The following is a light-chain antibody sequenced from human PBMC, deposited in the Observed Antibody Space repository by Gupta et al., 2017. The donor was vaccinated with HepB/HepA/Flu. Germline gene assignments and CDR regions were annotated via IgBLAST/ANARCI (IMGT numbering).Light chain of an antibody. CDR2: DAS. V-gene: IGKV3-11*01. CDR1: QSISSY. CDR3: QQRSNWPPIT. Sequence: IVLTQSPATLSLSPGERATLSCRASQSISSYLVWYQQKPGQAPRLLISDASNRATGIPARFSVSGSWTDFTLTISSLEPEDFAVYYCQQRSNWPPITFGQGTRLDIK. J-gene: IGKJ5*01.